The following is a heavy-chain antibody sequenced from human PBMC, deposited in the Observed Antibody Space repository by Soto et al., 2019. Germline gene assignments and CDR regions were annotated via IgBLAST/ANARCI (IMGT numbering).Heavy chain of an antibody. CDR1: GGSFSGYY. V-gene: IGHV4-34*01. CDR2: INHSGST. D-gene: IGHD2-2*01. J-gene: IGHJ5*02. CDR3: ARGQRGYCSSTSCSNWFDP. Sequence: SETLSLTCAVYGGSFSGYYWSWIRQPPGKGLEWIGEINHSGSTNYNPSLKSRVTISVDTSKNQFSLKLSSVTAADTAVYYCARGQRGYCSSTSCSNWFDPWGQGTLVTVSS.